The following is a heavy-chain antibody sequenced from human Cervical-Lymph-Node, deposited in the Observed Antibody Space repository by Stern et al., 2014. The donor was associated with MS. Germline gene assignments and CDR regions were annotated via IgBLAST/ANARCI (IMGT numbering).Heavy chain of an antibody. CDR3: ARPAAARYFDY. J-gene: IGHJ4*02. Sequence: DQLVESGGGVVQPGRSLRLSCATSGFTFGRHSMHWVRQVPGKGLEWVAIISYVGSSQHYADSVKGRFTISRDNSNNTLYLQMNSLRIEDTAMYYCARPAAARYFDYWGQGSQVTVSS. CDR1: GFTFGRHS. CDR2: ISYVGSSQ. D-gene: IGHD6-25*01. V-gene: IGHV3-30-3*01.